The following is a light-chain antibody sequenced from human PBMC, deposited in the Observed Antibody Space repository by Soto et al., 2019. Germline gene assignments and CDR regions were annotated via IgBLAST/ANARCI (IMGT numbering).Light chain of an antibody. V-gene: IGKV3-15*01. J-gene: IGKJ1*01. CDR3: QQYNNWPPWT. Sequence: EIVMTQSPATLSVSPGERATLSCRASQSVRSNLAWYHQKPGQAPRLLIYGASTRAAGIPARFSGSGSGTEFTLTISSLQSEDIAVYYCQQYNNWPPWTFGQGTKVEIK. CDR2: GAS. CDR1: QSVRSN.